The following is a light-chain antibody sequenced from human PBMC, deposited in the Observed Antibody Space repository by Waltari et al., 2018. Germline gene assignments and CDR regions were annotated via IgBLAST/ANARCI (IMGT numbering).Light chain of an antibody. Sequence: EIVLTQSPGTLSLSPGERATLSCRASQSVGRSLAWYQQRPGQAPRLLMYGASSRAANIPGRFGGSGSGTDFSLTINRLGPEDFAVYYCQHYLRLPVSFGQGTKVEIK. CDR2: GAS. CDR1: QSVGRS. CDR3: QHYLRLPVS. V-gene: IGKV3-20*01. J-gene: IGKJ1*01.